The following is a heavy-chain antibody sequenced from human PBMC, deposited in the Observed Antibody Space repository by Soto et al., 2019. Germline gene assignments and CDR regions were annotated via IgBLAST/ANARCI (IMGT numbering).Heavy chain of an antibody. D-gene: IGHD6-13*01. CDR3: AREGVSGSWYNYYGMDV. CDR1: GGSISSYY. Sequence: QVQLQESGPGLVKPSETLSLTCTVSGGSISSYYWSWIRQPPGKGLEWIGYIYYSGSTNYNPSLKXRXTXSXXTSKNQFSLKLSSVTAADTAVYYCAREGVSGSWYNYYGMDVWGQGTTVTVSS. CDR2: IYYSGST. V-gene: IGHV4-59*01. J-gene: IGHJ6*02.